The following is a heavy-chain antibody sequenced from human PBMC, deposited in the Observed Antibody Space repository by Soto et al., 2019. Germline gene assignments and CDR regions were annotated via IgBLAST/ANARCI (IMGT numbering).Heavy chain of an antibody. V-gene: IGHV2-5*02. CDR2: IYWDDDK. D-gene: IGHD5-12*01. J-gene: IGHJ3*02. CDR3: AHRRGYSGYQSPNDAFDI. CDR1: GFSLSTSGVG. Sequence: SGPTLVNPTQTLTLTCTFSGFSLSTSGVGVGWIRQPPGKALEWLALIYWDDDKRYSPSLKSRLTITKDTSKNQVVLTMTNMDPVDTATYYCAHRRGYSGYQSPNDAFDIWGRGTMVTVSS.